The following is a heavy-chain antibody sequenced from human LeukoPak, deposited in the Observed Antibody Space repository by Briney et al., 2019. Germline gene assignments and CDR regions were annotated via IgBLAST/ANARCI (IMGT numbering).Heavy chain of an antibody. CDR3: ARRRRSSSWAFDI. D-gene: IGHD6-13*01. CDR2: IYYSGST. CDR1: GYSISSGYY. J-gene: IGHJ3*02. V-gene: IGHV4-61*01. Sequence: PSETLSLTCTVSGYSISSGYYWSWIRQPPGKGLEWIGYIYYSGSTNYNPSLKSRVTISVDTSKNQFSLKLSSVTAADTAVYYCARRRRSSSWAFDIWGQGTMVTVSS.